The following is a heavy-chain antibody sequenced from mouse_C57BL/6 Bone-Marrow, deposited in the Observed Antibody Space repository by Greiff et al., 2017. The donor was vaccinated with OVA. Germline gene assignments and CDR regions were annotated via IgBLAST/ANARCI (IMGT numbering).Heavy chain of an antibody. CDR3: ARGPLYSPLRYWYLDV. Sequence: EVKLVESGGGLVKPGGSLKLSCAASGFTFSDYGMHWVRQAPEKGLEWVAYISSGSSTIYYADTVKGRFTISRDNAKNTLFLQMTSLRSEDTAMYYCARGPLYSPLRYWYLDVWGTGTTVTVSS. CDR2: ISSGSSTI. J-gene: IGHJ1*03. CDR1: GFTFSDYG. D-gene: IGHD1-1*01. V-gene: IGHV5-17*01.